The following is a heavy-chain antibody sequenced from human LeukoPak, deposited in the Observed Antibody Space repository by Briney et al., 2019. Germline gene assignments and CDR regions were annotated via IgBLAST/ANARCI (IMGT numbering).Heavy chain of an antibody. CDR3: ARTRTRAGYYFDY. Sequence: GRSLRLSCAASGFTFDDYAMHWVRQAPGKGLEWVSGISWNSGSIGYADSVKGRFTISRDNAKNSLYLQMNSLRAEDTAVYYCARTRTRAGYYFDYWGQGTLVTVSS. D-gene: IGHD1-14*01. J-gene: IGHJ4*02. CDR1: GFTFDDYA. V-gene: IGHV3-9*01. CDR2: ISWNSGSI.